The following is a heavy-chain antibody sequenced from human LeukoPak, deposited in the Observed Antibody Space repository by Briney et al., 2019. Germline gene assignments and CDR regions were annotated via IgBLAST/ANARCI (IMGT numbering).Heavy chain of an antibody. J-gene: IGHJ6*03. V-gene: IGHV3-7*03. CDR3: AKGTAYDIQIRSTYYYYYYMDV. D-gene: IGHD3-22*01. CDR1: GFTFSSYW. Sequence: GGSLRLSCAASGFTFSSYWMEWVRQAPGKGLEWVANIKQDGSEKYYVDSVKGRFTISRDNAKNSLYLQMNSLRAEDTAVYYCAKGTAYDIQIRSTYYYYYYMDVWGKGTTVTVSS. CDR2: IKQDGSEK.